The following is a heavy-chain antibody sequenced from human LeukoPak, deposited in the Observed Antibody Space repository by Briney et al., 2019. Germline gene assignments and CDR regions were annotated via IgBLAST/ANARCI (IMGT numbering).Heavy chain of an antibody. CDR1: GYXFTDYY. Sequence: ASVKVSCKASGYXFTDYYFHWVRQAPGHGLEWMGWINPKTGVTKHAQNFQGRVTMTRDTSINTAYMEVSRLRSDDTAVFYCARDLAMYSPDLDYWGQGTLVTVSS. CDR3: ARDLAMYSPDLDY. J-gene: IGHJ4*02. V-gene: IGHV1-2*02. CDR2: INPKTGVT. D-gene: IGHD1-26*01.